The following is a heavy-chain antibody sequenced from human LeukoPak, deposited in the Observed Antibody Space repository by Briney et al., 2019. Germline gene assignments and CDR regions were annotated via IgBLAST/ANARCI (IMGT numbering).Heavy chain of an antibody. CDR2: INSEGSRT. Sequence: PGGSLRLSCAASGFTFSSYWMHWVRQAPGKGLVWVSRINSEGSRTTYADSVKGRFTISRDNAKNTLYLQMNSLRAEDTAVYYCAKSYYGDYPLGDAFDIWGQGTMVTVSS. CDR3: AKSYYGDYPLGDAFDI. J-gene: IGHJ3*02. CDR1: GFTFSSYW. D-gene: IGHD4-17*01. V-gene: IGHV3-74*01.